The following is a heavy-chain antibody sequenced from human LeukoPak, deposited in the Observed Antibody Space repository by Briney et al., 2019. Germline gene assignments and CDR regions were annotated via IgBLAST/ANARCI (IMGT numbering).Heavy chain of an antibody. CDR2: IRYDGSNK. D-gene: IGHD6-19*01. J-gene: IGHJ3*02. CDR1: GFTFSSYG. V-gene: IGHV3-30*02. Sequence: GGSLRLSCAASGFTFSSYGMHWVRQAPGKGLEWVAIIRYDGSNKYYADSVKGRFTISRDNSKNTLYLQMNSLRAEDTAVYYCARDLVAVAGTGGVDAFDIWGQGTMVTVSS. CDR3: ARDLVAVAGTGGVDAFDI.